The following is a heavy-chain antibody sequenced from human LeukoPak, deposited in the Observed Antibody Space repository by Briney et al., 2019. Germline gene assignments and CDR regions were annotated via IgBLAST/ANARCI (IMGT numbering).Heavy chain of an antibody. D-gene: IGHD3-22*01. Sequence: SQTLSLTCSVSGDSISSGNYYWTWIRQPAGRGLEWIGRIYSTGSTNYNPSLKSRVTISVDTSKNQFSLRLSSVTAADTAVYYCARVTTGGYYNCWGQGTLVTVS. CDR1: GDSISSGNYY. CDR3: ARVTTGGYYNC. J-gene: IGHJ4*02. CDR2: IYSTGST. V-gene: IGHV4-61*02.